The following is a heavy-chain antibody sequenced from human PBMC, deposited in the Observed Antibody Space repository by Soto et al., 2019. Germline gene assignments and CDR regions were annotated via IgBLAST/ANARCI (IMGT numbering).Heavy chain of an antibody. D-gene: IGHD2-21*02. V-gene: IGHV4-39*01. CDR1: GGSISSSSYY. Sequence: SETLSLTCTVSGGSISSSSYYWGWIRQPPGKGLEWIGSIYYSGSTYYNPSLKSRVTISVDTPKNQFSLKLSSVTAADTAVYYCARRLVTANNWFDPWGQGTLVTVSS. J-gene: IGHJ5*02. CDR2: IYYSGST. CDR3: ARRLVTANNWFDP.